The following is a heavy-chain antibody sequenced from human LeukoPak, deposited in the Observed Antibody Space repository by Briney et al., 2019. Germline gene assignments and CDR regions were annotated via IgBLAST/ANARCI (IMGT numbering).Heavy chain of an antibody. D-gene: IGHD3-22*01. J-gene: IGHJ5*02. CDR2: INHSGST. V-gene: IGHV4-34*01. Sequence: PSETLSLTCAVYGGSFSGYYWSWIRQPPGKGLEWIGEINHSGSTNYNPSLKSRVTISVDTSKNQFSLKLSSVTAADTAVYYCARGDRRYYYDSSGNPRWFDPWGQGTLVTVSS. CDR3: ARGDRRYYYDSSGNPRWFDP. CDR1: GGSFSGYY.